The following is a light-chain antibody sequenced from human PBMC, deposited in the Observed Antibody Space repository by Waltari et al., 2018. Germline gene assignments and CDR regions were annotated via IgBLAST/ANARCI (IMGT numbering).Light chain of an antibody. CDR2: DAS. V-gene: IGKV3-15*01. J-gene: IGKJ5*01. CDR1: QSVSIN. CDR3: QQYNDWHLIT. Sequence: EVVMTQSQATLSVFPGERATLSCRASQSVSINLAWYQQKPGQAPRLLIYDASTRATGIPARFSGSGSGTEFTLTISSLQSEDFANSYCQQYNDWHLITFGQGTRLEIK.